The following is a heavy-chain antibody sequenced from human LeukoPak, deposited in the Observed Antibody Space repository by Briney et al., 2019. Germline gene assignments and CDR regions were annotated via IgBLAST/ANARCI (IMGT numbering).Heavy chain of an antibody. D-gene: IGHD6-13*01. CDR2: INHSGST. CDR3: ASSIAAAGTCDY. J-gene: IGHJ4*02. CDR1: GGSFSGYY. Sequence: PSETLSLTCAVYGGSFSGYYWSWIRQPPGKGLEWIGEINHSGSTNYNPSLKNRVAISVDTSKNQFSLKLSSVTAADTAVYYCASSIAAAGTCDYWGQGTLVTVSS. V-gene: IGHV4-34*01.